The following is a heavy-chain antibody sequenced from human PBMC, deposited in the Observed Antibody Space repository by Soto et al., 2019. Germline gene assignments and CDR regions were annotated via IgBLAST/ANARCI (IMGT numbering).Heavy chain of an antibody. D-gene: IGHD1-26*01. J-gene: IGHJ4*02. CDR1: RFTFTSYA. Sequence: EVELLESGGGLVQPGGSLRLSCVASRFTFTSYAMSWVRQAPGKGLEWVAAISASGGATIHADSVKGLLTISRDNSKNTLYLQMNSLRAEDTAVYYCAKDVEGGSLFRGAFDYWGQGTQVTVSS. CDR3: AKDVEGGSLFRGAFDY. CDR2: ISASGGAT. V-gene: IGHV3-23*01.